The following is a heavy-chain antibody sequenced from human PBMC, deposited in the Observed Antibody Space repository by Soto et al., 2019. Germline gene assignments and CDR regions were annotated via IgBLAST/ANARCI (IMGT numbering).Heavy chain of an antibody. J-gene: IGHJ6*03. Sequence: ASVKVSCKASGYTFTSYDINWVRQATGQGLEWMGWMNPNSGNTGYAQKFQGRVTMTRNTSISTAYMELSSLRSEDTAVYYCARLNGVYIRFNYYYYYIDVRGKGTTVTGSS. V-gene: IGHV1-8*01. D-gene: IGHD4-17*01. CDR3: ARLNGVYIRFNYYYYYIDV. CDR1: GYTFTSYD. CDR2: MNPNSGNT.